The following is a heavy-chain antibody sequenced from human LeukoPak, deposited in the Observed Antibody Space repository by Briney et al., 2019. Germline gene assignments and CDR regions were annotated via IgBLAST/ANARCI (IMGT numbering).Heavy chain of an antibody. CDR1: SGSISSYY. CDR2: IYNSGST. D-gene: IGHD1-26*01. Sequence: SETLSLTCTVSSGSISSYYWSWIRQPPGKGLEWIGYIYNSGSTSYNPSLKSRVTISVDTSKNQFSLKVSSVTAADTAVYYCARDLKGGSSNFDYWGQGTLVTVSS. J-gene: IGHJ4*02. V-gene: IGHV4-59*01. CDR3: ARDLKGGSSNFDY.